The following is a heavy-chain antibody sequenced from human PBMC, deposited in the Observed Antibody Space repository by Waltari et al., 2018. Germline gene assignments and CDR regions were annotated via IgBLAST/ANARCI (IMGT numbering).Heavy chain of an antibody. J-gene: IGHJ4*02. V-gene: IGHV1-2*02. Sequence: QVQLVQSGAEVKRPGASVTVSCKPSGYTFTAYFIHWVRQAPQGLEWMGWIDPNSGVTNYEQKFQGRVTMTRDTSISTTYMDLSNLRSDDTAVYYCARGPSTGAFDYWGQGTLVTASS. CDR3: ARGPSTGAFDY. CDR2: IDPNSGVT. CDR1: GYTFTAYF.